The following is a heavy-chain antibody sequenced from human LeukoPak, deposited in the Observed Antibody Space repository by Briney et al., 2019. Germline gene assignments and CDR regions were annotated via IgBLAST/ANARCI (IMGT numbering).Heavy chain of an antibody. CDR3: ASVSYDTSLQH. CDR1: GGSISSGGYF. CDR2: IYYSGST. V-gene: IGHV4-31*03. Sequence: SQTLSLTCTVSGGSISSGGYFWSWIRQHPGKGLEWIGYIYYSGSTYYNPSLKGRVTISVDTSNNQFSLRLSSVTAADTAIYYCASVSYDTSLQHWGQGTLVTVSS. J-gene: IGHJ1*01. D-gene: IGHD3-22*01.